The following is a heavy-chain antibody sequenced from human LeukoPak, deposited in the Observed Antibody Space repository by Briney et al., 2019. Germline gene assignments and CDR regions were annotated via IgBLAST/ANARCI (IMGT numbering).Heavy chain of an antibody. CDR1: GFTFSSSR. CDR2: ISSSGDAK. CDR3: ARDKGGGGWPVFDY. Sequence: GASLRLSCAASGFTFSSSRMNWVRQAPGKGLEWVSYISSSGDAKYYAESVKGRFTISRDNAKNSLYLQMNSLRGEDSAVYYCARDKGGGGWPVFDYWGQGTLLTVSS. D-gene: IGHD6-19*01. J-gene: IGHJ4*02. V-gene: IGHV3-48*01.